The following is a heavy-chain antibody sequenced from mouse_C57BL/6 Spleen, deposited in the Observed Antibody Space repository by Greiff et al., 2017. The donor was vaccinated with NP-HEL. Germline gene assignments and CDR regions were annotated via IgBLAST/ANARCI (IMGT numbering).Heavy chain of an antibody. CDR3: ARSAYEYGPWFAY. Sequence: QVQLKQSGPELVKPGASVKISCKASGYAFSSSWMNWVKQRPGKGLEWIGRIYPGDGDTNYNGKFKGKATLTADKSSSTAYMQLSSLTSEDSAVYFCARSAYEYGPWFAYWGQGTLVTVSA. CDR1: GYAFSSSW. D-gene: IGHD1-1*01. J-gene: IGHJ3*01. V-gene: IGHV1-82*01. CDR2: IYPGDGDT.